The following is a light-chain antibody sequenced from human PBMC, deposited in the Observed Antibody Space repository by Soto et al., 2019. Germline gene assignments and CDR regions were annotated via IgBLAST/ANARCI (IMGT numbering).Light chain of an antibody. J-gene: IGKJ4*01. CDR1: QSITSF. CDR3: QQIYNIPVT. V-gene: IGKV1-39*01. CDR2: GAT. Sequence: DIQMTQSPSSLSASVGDRVTITCRASQSITSFLNWYQKKPGEAPKLLIFGATNLHGGVPSRFSGSGSVTDFTLTIGSLQPEDFATYYCQQIYNIPVTFGGGTKVEI.